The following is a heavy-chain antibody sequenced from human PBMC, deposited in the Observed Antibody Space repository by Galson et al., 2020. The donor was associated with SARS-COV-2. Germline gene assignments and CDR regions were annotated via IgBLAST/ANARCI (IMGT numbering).Heavy chain of an antibody. D-gene: IGHD6-6*01. V-gene: IGHV4-34*01. CDR2: INHSGST. Sequence: ETSETLSLTCAVYGGSFSGYYWSWIRQPPGKGLEWIGEINHSGSTNYNPSLKSRVTISVDTSKNQFSLKLSSVTAADTAVYYCARGPYSSSFFTPHGRGFDIWGQGTMVTVSS. CDR3: ARGPYSSSFFTPHGRGFDI. CDR1: GGSFSGYY. J-gene: IGHJ3*02.